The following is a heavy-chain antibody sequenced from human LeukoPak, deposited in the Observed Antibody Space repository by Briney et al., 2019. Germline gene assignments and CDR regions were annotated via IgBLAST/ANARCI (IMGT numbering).Heavy chain of an antibody. J-gene: IGHJ5*02. D-gene: IGHD1-26*01. CDR2: ISSSGSTI. Sequence: GGSLRLSCAASGFTFSSYEMNWVRQAPGKGLEWVSYISSSGSTIYYADSVKGRFTISRDNAKNSLYLQMDSLRAEDTAVYYCARAGSGRSPDWFDPWGQGTLVTVSS. V-gene: IGHV3-48*03. CDR3: ARAGSGRSPDWFDP. CDR1: GFTFSSYE.